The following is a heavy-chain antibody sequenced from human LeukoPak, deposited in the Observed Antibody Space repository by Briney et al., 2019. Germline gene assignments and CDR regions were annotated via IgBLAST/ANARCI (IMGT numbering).Heavy chain of an antibody. CDR1: GFTFSSYG. V-gene: IGHV3-30*18. CDR2: ISYDGSDK. CDR3: AKGAVYCTGTGCYFFDY. Sequence: PGRSLRLSCAASGFTFSSYGMHWVRQAPGKGLEWVAVISYDGSDKYYADSVKGRFTISRDNSKNTLCLQMNSLRTEDTAVYYCAKGAVYCTGTGCYFFDYWGQGTLVTVSS. J-gene: IGHJ4*02. D-gene: IGHD2-15*01.